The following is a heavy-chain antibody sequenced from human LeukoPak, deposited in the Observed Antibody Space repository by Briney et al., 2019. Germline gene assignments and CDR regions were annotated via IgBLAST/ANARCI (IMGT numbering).Heavy chain of an antibody. CDR1: GGTFSSYA. Sequence: GSSVKVSCKASGGTFSSYAISWVRQAPGQGLEWMGGTIPIFGTANYAQKFQGRVTITTDESTSTAYMELSSLRSEDTAVYYCARGDYYYDSSDRWDAFDIWGQGTMVTVSS. CDR2: TIPIFGTA. J-gene: IGHJ3*02. D-gene: IGHD3-22*01. CDR3: ARGDYYYDSSDRWDAFDI. V-gene: IGHV1-69*05.